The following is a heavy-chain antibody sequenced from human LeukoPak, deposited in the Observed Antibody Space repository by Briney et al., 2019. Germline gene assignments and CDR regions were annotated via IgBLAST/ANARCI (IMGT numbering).Heavy chain of an antibody. CDR1: GYTFTSYY. Sequence: ASVKVSCKASGYTFTSYYMHWVRQAPGQGLEWMGIINPSGGSTSYAQKFQGRVTMTRDMSTSTVYMELSSLRSEGTAVYYCAREAYCSSTSCTDASADYWGQGTLVTVSS. J-gene: IGHJ4*02. CDR3: AREAYCSSTSCTDASADY. CDR2: INPSGGST. D-gene: IGHD2-2*01. V-gene: IGHV1-46*01.